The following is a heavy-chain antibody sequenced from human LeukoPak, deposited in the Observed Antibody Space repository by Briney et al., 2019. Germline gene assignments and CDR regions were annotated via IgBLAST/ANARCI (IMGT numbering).Heavy chain of an antibody. V-gene: IGHV5-51*01. CDR1: GYSFTSYW. CDR2: IYPGDSDT. Sequence: GESLQISCQGSGYSFTSYWIGWVRPMPGKGLEWMGIIYPGDSDTRYSPSFQGQVTISADKSISTAYLQWSSLKASDTAMYYCARQPSSGSYYYYYYGMDVWGQGTTVTVSS. CDR3: ARQPSSGSYYYYYYGMDV. J-gene: IGHJ6*02. D-gene: IGHD3-10*01.